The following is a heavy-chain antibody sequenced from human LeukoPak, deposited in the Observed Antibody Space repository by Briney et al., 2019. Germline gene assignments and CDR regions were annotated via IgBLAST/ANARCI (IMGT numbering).Heavy chain of an antibody. D-gene: IGHD5-12*01. CDR1: GGSFSGYY. CDR3: ARFNSGYAVDAFDI. V-gene: IGHV4-34*01. J-gene: IGHJ3*02. CDR2: INHSGST. Sequence: PSETLSLTCAVYGGSFSGYYWSWIRQPPGKGLEWIGEINHSGSTNYNPSLKSRVTISVDTSKNQFSLKLSSVTAADTAVYYCARFNSGYAVDAFDIWGQGTMVTVSP.